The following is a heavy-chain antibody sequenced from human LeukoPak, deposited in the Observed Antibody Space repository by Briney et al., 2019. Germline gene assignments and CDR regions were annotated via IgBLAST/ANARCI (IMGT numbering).Heavy chain of an antibody. V-gene: IGHV3-11*01. D-gene: IGHD5-12*01. J-gene: IGHJ4*02. CDR3: ARDQRSGYEYFDY. Sequence: GGSLRLSCAASGFTFSDYYMSWIRQAPGKGVEGVSYISSSGSTIYYADSVKGRFTISRDNAKNSLYLQMNSLRAEDTAVYYCARDQRSGYEYFDYWGQETLVTVSS. CDR2: ISSSGSTI. CDR1: GFTFSDYY.